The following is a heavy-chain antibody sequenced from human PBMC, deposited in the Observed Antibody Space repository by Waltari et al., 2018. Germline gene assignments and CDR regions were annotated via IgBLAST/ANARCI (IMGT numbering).Heavy chain of an antibody. CDR2: INHSGST. CDR3: ARLIGGKKYYYYYYYMDV. CDR1: GGSFSGYY. J-gene: IGHJ6*03. V-gene: IGHV4-34*01. D-gene: IGHD2-15*01. Sequence: QVQLQQWGAGLLKPSETLSLTCAVYGGSFSGYYWSWIRQPPGQGLEWIGEINHSGSTNYNPSLKSRVTISVDTSKNQFSLKLSSVTAADTAVYYCARLIGGKKYYYYYYYMDVWGKGTTVTVSS.